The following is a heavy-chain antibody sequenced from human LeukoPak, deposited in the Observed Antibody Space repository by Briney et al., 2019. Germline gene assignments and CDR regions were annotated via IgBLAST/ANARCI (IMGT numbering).Heavy chain of an antibody. CDR1: GFTLSSYG. V-gene: IGHV3-30*02. CDR2: IRYDGSNK. J-gene: IGHJ3*02. CDR3: AKLGGDSNAFDI. D-gene: IGHD2-21*02. Sequence: GGSLRLSCAASGFTLSSYGMHWVRQASGKGLEWVAFIRYDGSNKYYADSVKGRFTISRDNSKNTLYLQMNSLRAEDTAVYYCAKLGGDSNAFDIWGQGTMVTVSS.